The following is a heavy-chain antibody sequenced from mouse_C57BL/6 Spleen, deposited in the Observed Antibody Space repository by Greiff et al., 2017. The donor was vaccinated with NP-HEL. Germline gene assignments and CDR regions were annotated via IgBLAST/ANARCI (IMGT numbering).Heavy chain of an antibody. CDR1: GYTFTLYW. CDR2: LDPSDSYT. J-gene: IGHJ3*01. Sequence: QVQLQQPGAELVMPGASVKLSCKASGYTFTLYWLHWVKQRPVQGLEWIGELDPSDSYTNYNQKLKGKSTLTVDNSSSTAYMQLSSLTTQDTAVYYCARGLHTPRWFAYWGQGTLGTVSA. CDR3: ARGLHTPRWFAY. D-gene: IGHD3-1*01. V-gene: IGHV1-69*01.